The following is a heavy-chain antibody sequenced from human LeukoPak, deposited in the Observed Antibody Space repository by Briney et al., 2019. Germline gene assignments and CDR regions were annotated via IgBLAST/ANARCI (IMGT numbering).Heavy chain of an antibody. Sequence: HPGGSLRLSCAASGFTFSSYAMHWVRQAPGKGPEWVAVISYDGSNKYYADSVKGRFTISRDNSKNTLYLQMNSLRAEDTAVYYCARDKGITIFGVATYYFDYWGRGTLVTVSS. CDR3: ARDKGITIFGVATYYFDY. CDR2: ISYDGSNK. CDR1: GFTFSSYA. J-gene: IGHJ4*02. D-gene: IGHD3-3*01. V-gene: IGHV3-30*04.